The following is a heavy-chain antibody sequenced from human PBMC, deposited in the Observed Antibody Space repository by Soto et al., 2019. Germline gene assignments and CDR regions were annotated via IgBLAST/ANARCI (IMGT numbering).Heavy chain of an antibody. CDR1: GFTFSSYA. J-gene: IGHJ4*02. V-gene: IGHV3-23*01. D-gene: IGHD2-2*01. CDR3: AKDLSSTRVYYFDY. Sequence: GGSLRLSCAASGFTFSSYARSWVRQAPGKGLEWVSAISGSGGSTYYADSVKGRFTISRDNSKNTLYLQMNSLRAEDTAVYYCAKDLSSTRVYYFDYWGQGTLVTVSS. CDR2: ISGSGGST.